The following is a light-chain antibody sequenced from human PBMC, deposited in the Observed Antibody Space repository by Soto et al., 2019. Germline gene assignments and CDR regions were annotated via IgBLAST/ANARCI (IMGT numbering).Light chain of an antibody. V-gene: IGKV3-15*01. Sequence: IRLNQSPATLSVSKGERVTLSCRASQSVDISLAWYQQKPGQAPRLLIYGASTRATDMPGTFSGRGSGTAFTLTISSLRPEDCIVYYCQQYRFLPRTFAQVTNVDIK. J-gene: IGKJ1*01. CDR3: QQYRFLPRT. CDR1: QSVDIS. CDR2: GAS.